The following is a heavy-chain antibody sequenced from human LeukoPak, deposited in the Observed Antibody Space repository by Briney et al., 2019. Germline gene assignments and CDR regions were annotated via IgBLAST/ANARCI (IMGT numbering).Heavy chain of an antibody. V-gene: IGHV3-21*01. J-gene: IGHJ4*02. CDR3: ARGYGDYGVDLYYFDY. Sequence: GGSLRLSCAASGFTFSSYSMNWVRQAPGKGLEWVSSISSSSSYIYYADSVKGRFTISRDNAKNSLYLQMNSLRAEDTAVYYCARGYGDYGVDLYYFDYWGQGTLVTVSS. CDR2: ISSSSSYI. CDR1: GFTFSSYS. D-gene: IGHD4-17*01.